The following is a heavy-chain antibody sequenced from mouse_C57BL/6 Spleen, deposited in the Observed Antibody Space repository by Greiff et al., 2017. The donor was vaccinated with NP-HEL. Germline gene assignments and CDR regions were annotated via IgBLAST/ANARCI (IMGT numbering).Heavy chain of an antibody. CDR2: INPYNGGT. J-gene: IGHJ3*01. CDR1: GYTFTDYY. V-gene: IGHV1-19*01. Sequence: EVQLVESGPVLVKPGASVKMSCKASGYTFTDYYMNWVKQSHGKSLEWIGVINPYNGGTSYNQKFKGKATLTVDKSSSTAYMELNSLTSEDSAVYYCASGWLLLAWFAYWGQGTLVTVSA. CDR3: ASGWLLLAWFAY. D-gene: IGHD2-3*01.